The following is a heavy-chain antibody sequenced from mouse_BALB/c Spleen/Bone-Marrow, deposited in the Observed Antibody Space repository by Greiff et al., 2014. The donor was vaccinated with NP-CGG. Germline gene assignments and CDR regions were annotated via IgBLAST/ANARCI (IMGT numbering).Heavy chain of an antibody. Sequence: VQLKESGPELVKPGASVKISCKTSGYTFTEYTMHWVKQSHGKSLEWTGGINPNNGGTSYNQKFKGKATLTVDKSSSTAYMELRSLTSEDSAVYYCARSYDYDYAMDYWGQGTSVTVSS. CDR3: ARSYDYDYAMDY. CDR1: GYTFTEYT. V-gene: IGHV1-18*01. CDR2: INPNNGGT. D-gene: IGHD2-4*01. J-gene: IGHJ4*01.